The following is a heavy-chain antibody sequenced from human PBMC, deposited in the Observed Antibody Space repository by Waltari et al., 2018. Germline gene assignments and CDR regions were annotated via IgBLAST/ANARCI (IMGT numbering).Heavy chain of an antibody. CDR1: GFPFTNYW. CDR2: MNEDGSEK. CDR3: VRDDSSGHYYFDY. D-gene: IGHD3-22*01. V-gene: IGHV3-7*03. J-gene: IGHJ4*02. Sequence: EVQLVESGGDLVQPGGSLRLSCAASGFPFTNYWMSWVRQAPGKGLERVANMNEDGSEKYYVDSVKGRFTISRDNAKNSLYLQMNSLRAEDTAVYYCVRDDSSGHYYFDYWGQGTLVTVSS.